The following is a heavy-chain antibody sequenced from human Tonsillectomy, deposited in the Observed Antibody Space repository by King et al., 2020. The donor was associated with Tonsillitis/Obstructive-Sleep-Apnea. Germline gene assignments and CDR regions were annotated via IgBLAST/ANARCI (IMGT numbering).Heavy chain of an antibody. Sequence: VQLQQWGAGLLKPSETLSLTCAVYGGSFSGYYWSWIRQPPGKGLEWIGEINHSGSTNYNPSLKSRVTISVDTSKNQFSLKLSSVTAADTAVYYCARTHSSWSYTWFDPWGQGTLVTVSS. J-gene: IGHJ5*02. CDR2: INHSGST. CDR3: ARTHSSWSYTWFDP. CDR1: GGSFSGYY. D-gene: IGHD6-6*01. V-gene: IGHV4-34*01.